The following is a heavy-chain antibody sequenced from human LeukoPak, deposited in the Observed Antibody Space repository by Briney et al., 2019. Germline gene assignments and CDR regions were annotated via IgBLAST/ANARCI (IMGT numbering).Heavy chain of an antibody. CDR3: AKVIRNYDMAFDY. Sequence: GGSLRLSCAASGFTFSNYAMSWVRQAPGRGLEWVSSIGGNDGKTYYRDSVKGRFTISRDNSKNTLYLQVNSLRAEDTAVYHCAKVIRNYDMAFDYWGQGTLVTVSS. J-gene: IGHJ4*02. CDR2: IGGNDGKT. V-gene: IGHV3-23*01. D-gene: IGHD1-7*01. CDR1: GFTFSNYA.